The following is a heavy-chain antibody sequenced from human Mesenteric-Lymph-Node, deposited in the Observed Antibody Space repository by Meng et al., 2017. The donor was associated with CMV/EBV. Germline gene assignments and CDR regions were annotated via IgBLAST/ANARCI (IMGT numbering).Heavy chain of an antibody. D-gene: IGHD5-24*01. J-gene: IGHJ4*02. Sequence: GGSLRLSCAASGFTFSSYGMHWVRQAPGKGLEWVAFIRYDGSNKYYADSVKGRFTISRDNSKNTLYLQMNSLRAEDTAVYYCARDRGDGYNYWDYWGQGTLVTVSS. CDR2: IRYDGSNK. CDR3: ARDRGDGYNYWDY. CDR1: GFTFSSYG. V-gene: IGHV3-30*02.